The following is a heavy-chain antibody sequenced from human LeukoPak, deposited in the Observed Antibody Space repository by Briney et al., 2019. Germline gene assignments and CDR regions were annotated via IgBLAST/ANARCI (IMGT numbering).Heavy chain of an antibody. J-gene: IGHJ4*02. CDR1: GFTFSSYS. CDR3: AREYVPGNVDY. CDR2: ISSSSSYI. D-gene: IGHD1-14*01. Sequence: GGSLRLSCAASGFTFSSYSMNWVRQAPGKGLEWVSSISSSSSYIYYADSVKGRFTISRDNAKNSLYLQMNSLRAEDTAAYYCAREYVPGNVDYWGQGTLVTVSS. V-gene: IGHV3-21*01.